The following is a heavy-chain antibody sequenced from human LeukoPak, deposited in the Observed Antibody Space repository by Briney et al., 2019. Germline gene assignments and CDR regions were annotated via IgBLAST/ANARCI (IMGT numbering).Heavy chain of an antibody. D-gene: IGHD6-13*01. CDR3: ARDQAAAGVRAFDI. Sequence: GGSLRLSCAASGFTFSDYYMSWIRQAPGKGLEWVSYISSSGSTIYYADSVKGRFTISRDNAKNSMYLQMNSLRAEDTAVYYCARDQAAAGVRAFDIWGQGTMVTVSS. CDR2: ISSSGSTI. V-gene: IGHV3-11*01. J-gene: IGHJ3*02. CDR1: GFTFSDYY.